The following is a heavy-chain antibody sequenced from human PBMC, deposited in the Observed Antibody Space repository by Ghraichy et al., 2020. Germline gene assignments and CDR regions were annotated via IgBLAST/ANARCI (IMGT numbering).Heavy chain of an antibody. CDR1: GGSINSGGFY. D-gene: IGHD2-15*01. CDR3: ARARTRLYCSGGSCSSGFLDY. Sequence: SQTLSLTCTVSGGSINSGGFYWSWVRQHPGKGLEWIGFISHSGSTNYNPSLQSRITMSVDTSDNHFSLKLSSVTAADTAVYYCARARTRLYCSGGSCSSGFLDYWGQGALVTVSS. V-gene: IGHV4-31*02. CDR2: ISHSGST. J-gene: IGHJ4*02.